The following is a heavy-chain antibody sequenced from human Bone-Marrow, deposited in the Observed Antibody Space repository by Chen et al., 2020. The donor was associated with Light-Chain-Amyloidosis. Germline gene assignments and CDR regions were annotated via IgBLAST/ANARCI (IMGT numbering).Heavy chain of an antibody. V-gene: IGHV4-59*01. CDR3: ARLRGYNSAWVDY. CDR1: GASISSYY. J-gene: IGHJ4*02. D-gene: IGHD6-19*01. Sequence: GLVKPSETLSLTCTVPGASISSYYWSWIRQSPGKGLEWIGYLYHSGGINYNPSFTSRVTLSIDTSKNQFSLKLSSVTAADTAIYYCARLRGYNSAWVDYWGQGTLVTVSS. CDR2: LYHSGGI.